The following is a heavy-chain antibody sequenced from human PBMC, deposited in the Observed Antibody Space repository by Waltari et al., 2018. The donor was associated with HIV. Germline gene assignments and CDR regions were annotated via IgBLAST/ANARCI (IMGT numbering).Heavy chain of an antibody. V-gene: IGHV3-21*01. D-gene: IGHD2-2*01. Sequence: EVQLVESGGGLVKPGGSLSLSCAASGFTFSSYSMNWVRQAPGKGMWGVSSVSGSRSDIYYANSVKGRFTSSRDNAKNSLYLQRNSLRAEDTAVYYCAREPSRRYYLDYWGQGTLGTVSS. J-gene: IGHJ4*02. CDR1: GFTFSSYS. CDR3: AREPSRRYYLDY. CDR2: VSGSRSDI.